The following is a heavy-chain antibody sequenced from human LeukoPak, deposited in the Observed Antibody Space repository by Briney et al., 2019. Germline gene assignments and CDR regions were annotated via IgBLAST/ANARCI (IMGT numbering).Heavy chain of an antibody. D-gene: IGHD6-25*01. CDR2: IYSGGST. CDR3: ARGVRRRPDAFDI. V-gene: IGHV3-66*01. J-gene: IGHJ3*02. Sequence: GGSLRLSCAASGFTVSSNYMSWVRQAPGKGLEWVSVIYSGGSTYYSDSVKGRFTISRDNSKNTLYLQMNSLRAEDTAVYYCARGVRRRPDAFDIWGQGTMVTVSS. CDR1: GFTVSSNY.